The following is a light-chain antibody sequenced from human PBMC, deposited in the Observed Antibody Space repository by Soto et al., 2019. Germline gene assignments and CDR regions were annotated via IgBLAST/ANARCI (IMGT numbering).Light chain of an antibody. CDR3: QQSYSTPIS. CDR1: QSISSH. J-gene: IGKJ5*01. V-gene: IGKV1-39*01. Sequence: DIRMTQSPSSLSASVGDTVTITCRASQSISSHLNWYQQKPGKAPNLLMYTASNLQSGGPSRFSGSGSGTDFTLTISSLQPEDFATDYCQQSYSTPISVGQGTRLEIK. CDR2: TAS.